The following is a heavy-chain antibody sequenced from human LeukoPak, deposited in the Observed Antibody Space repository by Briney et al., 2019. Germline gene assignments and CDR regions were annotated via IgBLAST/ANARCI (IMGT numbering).Heavy chain of an antibody. CDR1: GFTFSSYT. Sequence: GGSLRLSCAASGFTFSSYTMNWVRQAPGKGLEWVSSISSSSSYIYYADSVKGRFTISRDNAKNSLYLQMNSLRAEDTAVYYCARETTDDSSGWYIDYWGQGTLVTVSS. CDR3: ARETTDDSSGWYIDY. D-gene: IGHD6-19*01. CDR2: ISSSSSYI. V-gene: IGHV3-21*01. J-gene: IGHJ4*02.